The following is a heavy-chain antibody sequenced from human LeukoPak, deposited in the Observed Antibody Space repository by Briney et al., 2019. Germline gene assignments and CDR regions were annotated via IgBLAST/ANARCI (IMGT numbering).Heavy chain of an antibody. V-gene: IGHV5-51*01. Sequence: GESLKISCKGSGYSFTSYWIGWVRQMPGKGLEWMGIIYPGDSDTRYSPSFQGQVTISADKSISTAYLQWSSLKASDTAMYYCASGYYGSGSDHGDAFDIWGQGTMVTVSS. D-gene: IGHD3-10*01. CDR1: GYSFTSYW. J-gene: IGHJ3*02. CDR3: ASGYYGSGSDHGDAFDI. CDR2: IYPGDSDT.